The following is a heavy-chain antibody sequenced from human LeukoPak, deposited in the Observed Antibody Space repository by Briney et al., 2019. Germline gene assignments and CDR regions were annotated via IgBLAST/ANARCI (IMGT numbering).Heavy chain of an antibody. J-gene: IGHJ4*02. CDR2: IDNSGRTM. D-gene: IGHD2-15*01. Sequence: GGSLRLSCAASGFTFSTYTMNWVRQAQGKGLEWVSSIDNSGRTMYYADSVKGRFTISRDNAKNSLYLQMNSLRAEDTAVYYCVRGGSRDYWGQGTLVTVSS. CDR3: VRGGSRDY. CDR1: GFTFSTYT. V-gene: IGHV3-21*01.